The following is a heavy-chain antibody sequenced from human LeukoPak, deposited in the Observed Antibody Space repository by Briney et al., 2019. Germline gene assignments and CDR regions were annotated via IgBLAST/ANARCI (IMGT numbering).Heavy chain of an antibody. D-gene: IGHD1-20*01. J-gene: IGHJ5*02. CDR1: GGSISSGGYS. CDR2: IYHSGST. Sequence: SETLSLTCAVSGGSISSGGYSWSWMRHPPGKGLEWIGYIYHSGSTYYNPSLKSRVTISVDWSKNQFSLKLSSVTAADTAVYYCARVNWNDYWFDPWGQGTLVTVSS. CDR3: ARVNWNDYWFDP. V-gene: IGHV4-30-2*01.